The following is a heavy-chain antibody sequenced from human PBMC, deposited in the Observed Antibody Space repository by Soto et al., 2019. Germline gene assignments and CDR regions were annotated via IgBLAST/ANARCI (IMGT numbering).Heavy chain of an antibody. CDR3: ANQESGYSDGYAPYYYYGMDV. V-gene: IGHV3-23*01. CDR2: ISGSGGST. D-gene: IGHD5-18*01. Sequence: EVQLLESGGGLVQPGGSLRLSCAASGFTFSSYAMSWVRQAPGKGLEWVSAISGSGGSTYYADSVKGRFTISRDNSKNPLYLQMNSLRAEDTAVYYCANQESGYSDGYAPYYYYGMDVWGQGTTVTVSS. CDR1: GFTFSSYA. J-gene: IGHJ6*02.